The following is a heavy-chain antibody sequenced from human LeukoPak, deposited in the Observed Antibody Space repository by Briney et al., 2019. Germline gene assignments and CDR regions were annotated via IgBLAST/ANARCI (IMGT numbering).Heavy chain of an antibody. CDR2: ISTSSSYT. D-gene: IGHD5-18*01. J-gene: IGHJ4*02. CDR1: GFSFSDYF. Sequence: GGSLRLSCAASGFSFSDYFMSWIRQAPGKGLEWVAYISTSSSYTKYADSVKGRFTVSRDNANNSLYLQMNSLRAEDTAVYYCAREDTYGYGNDYWGQGTLVTVSS. V-gene: IGHV3-11*06. CDR3: AREDTYGYGNDY.